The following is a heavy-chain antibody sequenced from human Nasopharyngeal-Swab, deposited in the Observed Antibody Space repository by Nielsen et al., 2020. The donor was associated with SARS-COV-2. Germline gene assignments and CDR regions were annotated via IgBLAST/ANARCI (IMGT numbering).Heavy chain of an antibody. CDR1: GFTLSDHY. D-gene: IGHD4-11*01. Sequence: GESLKISCAASGFTLSDHYMDRVRQAPGKGLEWVGRTRNKANSYTTDYAASVKGRFTIPRDDSKNSLYLQMNSLKTEDTAVYYCARASRTTVTTNDAFDIWGQGTMVTVSS. J-gene: IGHJ3*02. V-gene: IGHV3-72*01. CDR3: ARASRTTVTTNDAFDI. CDR2: TRNKANSYTT.